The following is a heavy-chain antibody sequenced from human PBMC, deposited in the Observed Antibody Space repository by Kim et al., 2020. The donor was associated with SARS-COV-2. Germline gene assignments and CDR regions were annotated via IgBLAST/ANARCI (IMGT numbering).Heavy chain of an antibody. V-gene: IGHV3-7*03. D-gene: IGHD4-17*01. J-gene: IGHJ3*01. CDR3: ARLRTVITRYDAFDV. Sequence: DSVKGRFTIPRDDAKNLRYLQMNSLRAEDTAVYYCARLRTVITRYDAFDVWGQGTMVTVSS.